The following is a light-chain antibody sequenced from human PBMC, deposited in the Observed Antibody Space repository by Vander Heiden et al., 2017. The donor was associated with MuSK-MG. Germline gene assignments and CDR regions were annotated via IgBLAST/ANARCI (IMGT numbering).Light chain of an antibody. CDR1: QTIDTF. CDR3: QQSYSTLSIT. V-gene: IGKV1-39*01. Sequence: DIQMTQSPSSLSASVGDRVTITCRASQTIDTFLNWYQQKPGRAPTLLIYAASSLRSGVPSRFSGSGSGTDFTLTISSLQPEDFATYYCQQSYSTLSITFGQGTRLEMK. CDR2: AAS. J-gene: IGKJ5*01.